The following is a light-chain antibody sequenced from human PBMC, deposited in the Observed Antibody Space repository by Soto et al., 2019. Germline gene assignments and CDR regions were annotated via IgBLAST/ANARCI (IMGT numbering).Light chain of an antibody. Sequence: EIVLTQSPDTLSLSPGERATLSCRASQSVGSNYLAWYQQKPGQAPRLLIYGASNRATGIPDRFGGSWSGADFNLTISRLEPEDVAVYHCHHFDSSPTFGGGTKVEIK. V-gene: IGKV3-20*01. CDR3: HHFDSSPT. J-gene: IGKJ4*01. CDR1: QSVGSNY. CDR2: GAS.